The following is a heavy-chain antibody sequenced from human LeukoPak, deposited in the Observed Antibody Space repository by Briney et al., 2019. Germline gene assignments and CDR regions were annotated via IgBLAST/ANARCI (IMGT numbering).Heavy chain of an antibody. Sequence: PGGSLRLSCAASGFTFDDYAMHWVRQAPGKGLEWVSGISWNSGSIVYADSVKGRFTISRDNAKNSLYLQMNSLRADDMALYYCAKDEFVASDFTGAFDIWGQGTMVTVSS. CDR3: AKDEFVASDFTGAFDI. CDR2: ISWNSGSI. CDR1: GFTFDDYA. D-gene: IGHD2-8*02. J-gene: IGHJ3*02. V-gene: IGHV3-9*03.